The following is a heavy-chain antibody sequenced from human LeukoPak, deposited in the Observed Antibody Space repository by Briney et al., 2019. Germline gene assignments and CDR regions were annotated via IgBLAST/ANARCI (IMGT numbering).Heavy chain of an antibody. D-gene: IGHD6-13*01. V-gene: IGHV3-7*01. CDR3: ARDLGSSPGGDAFDI. CDR1: GFTFSSYW. J-gene: IGHJ3*02. Sequence: GGPLRLSCAASGFTFSSYWMSWVRQATGKGLEWVANIKQDGSEKYYVDSVKGRFTISKDNAKNSLYLQMNSLRAEDTAVYYCARDLGSSPGGDAFDIWGQGTMVTVSS. CDR2: IKQDGSEK.